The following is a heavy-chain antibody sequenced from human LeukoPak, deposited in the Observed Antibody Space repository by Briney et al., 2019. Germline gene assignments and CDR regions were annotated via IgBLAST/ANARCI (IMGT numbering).Heavy chain of an antibody. J-gene: IGHJ6*03. Sequence: PGGSLRLSCAASGFTFSSYSMNWVRQAPGKGLEWVSSISSSSSYIYYADSVKGRFTISRDNAKNSLYLQMNSLRAEDTAVYYCARDIPINDYSIDGGAAGYYYYYMDVWGKGTTVTVSS. V-gene: IGHV3-21*04. D-gene: IGHD4-11*01. CDR2: ISSSSSYI. CDR1: GFTFSSYS. CDR3: ARDIPINDYSIDGGAAGYYYYYMDV.